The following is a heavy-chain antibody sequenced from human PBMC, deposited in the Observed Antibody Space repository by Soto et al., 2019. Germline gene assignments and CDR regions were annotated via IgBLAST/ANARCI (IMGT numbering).Heavy chain of an antibody. J-gene: IGHJ4*02. CDR3: AKGGPQQQLVLWTFSPSFDY. Sequence: EVQLLESGGGLVQPGGSLRLSCAASGFTFSSYAMSWVRQAPGKGLEWVSAISGSGGSTYYADSVKGRFTISRDNSKNTLYLQMNSLRAEDTAVYYCAKGGPQQQLVLWTFSPSFDYWGQGTLVTVSS. V-gene: IGHV3-23*01. CDR2: ISGSGGST. D-gene: IGHD6-13*01. CDR1: GFTFSSYA.